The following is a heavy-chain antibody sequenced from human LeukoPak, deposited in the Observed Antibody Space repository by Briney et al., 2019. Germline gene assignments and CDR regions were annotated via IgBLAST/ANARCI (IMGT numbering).Heavy chain of an antibody. J-gene: IGHJ6*02. V-gene: IGHV4-59*02. Sequence: SETLSLTCVVSGGSVSGYYWGWIRQPPGRGLEWIGYVYYSGSTNYNPSFKSRITISVDTSRNQFSLQLSSVTAADTAVYYCARGYSSGWYPVYYYGMDVWGQGTTVTVSS. D-gene: IGHD6-19*01. CDR1: GGSVSGYY. CDR3: ARGYSSGWYPVYYYGMDV. CDR2: VYYSGST.